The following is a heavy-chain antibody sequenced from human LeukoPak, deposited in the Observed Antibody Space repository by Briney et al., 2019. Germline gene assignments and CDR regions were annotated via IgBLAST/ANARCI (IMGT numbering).Heavy chain of an antibody. CDR2: INHSGST. Sequence: SETLSLTCAVYGGSFSGYYWSWIRQPPGKGLEWIGEINHSGSTNYNPSLKSRVTISVDTSKNQFSLKLSSVTAADTAVYYCARTDGYNYRTFDYWGQGTLVTVSS. J-gene: IGHJ4*02. V-gene: IGHV4-34*01. CDR1: GGSFSGYY. CDR3: ARTDGYNYRTFDY. D-gene: IGHD5-24*01.